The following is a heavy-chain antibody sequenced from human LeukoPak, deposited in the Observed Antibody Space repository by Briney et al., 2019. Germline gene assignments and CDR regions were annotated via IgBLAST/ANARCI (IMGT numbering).Heavy chain of an antibody. CDR2: INHSGST. D-gene: IGHD5-18*01. J-gene: IGHJ4*02. Sequence: SETLSLTCAVYGGSFSGYYWSWIRQPPGKGLEWIGEINHSGSTNYNPSLKSRVTISVDTSKNQFSLKLSSVTAGDTAVYYCARGQGTAMALGYWGQGTLVTVSS. CDR3: ARGQGTAMALGY. V-gene: IGHV4-34*01. CDR1: GGSFSGYY.